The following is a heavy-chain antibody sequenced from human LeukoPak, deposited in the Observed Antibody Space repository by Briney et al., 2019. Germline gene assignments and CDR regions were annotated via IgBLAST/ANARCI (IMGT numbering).Heavy chain of an antibody. CDR1: GYTFTGYY. V-gene: IGHV1-2*02. Sequence: ASVKVSCKASGYTFTGYYMHWVRQAPGQGLEWMGWINPNSGGTNYAQKFQGRVTMTRDTSISTAYMELSRLRSDDTAVYYCARGVRLGTPGLFWFDPWGQGTLVTVSS. CDR3: ARGVRLGTPGLFWFDP. CDR2: INPNSGGT. D-gene: IGHD2-15*01. J-gene: IGHJ5*02.